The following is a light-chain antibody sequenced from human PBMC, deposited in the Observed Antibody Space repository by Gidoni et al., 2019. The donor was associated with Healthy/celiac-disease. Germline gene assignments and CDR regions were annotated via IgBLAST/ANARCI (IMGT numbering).Light chain of an antibody. CDR3: QQYNNWPPDS. Sequence: IVMPQSPATLSVSPGERATLSCRASQSVSSNLAWYQQKPGQAPRLLIYAASTRATGIPARFSGSGSGTEFTLTISSLQSEDFAVYYCQQYNNWPPDSFGQGTKVEIK. J-gene: IGKJ2*03. CDR2: AAS. V-gene: IGKV3-15*01. CDR1: QSVSSN.